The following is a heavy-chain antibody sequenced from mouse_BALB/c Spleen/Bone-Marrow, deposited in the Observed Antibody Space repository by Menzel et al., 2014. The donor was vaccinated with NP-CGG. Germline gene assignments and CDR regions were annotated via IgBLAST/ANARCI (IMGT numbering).Heavy chain of an antibody. D-gene: IGHD2-4*01. CDR2: INPSTGYT. Sequence: VQLQQSGAELAKPGASVKMSCKASGYNFISYWMHWVKQRPGQGLEWIGYINPSTGYTEYNQKFKDKATLTADKSSCKAYMQLSSLTSEDSAVYYCARNYDYDGGYYAMDYWGQGTSVTVSS. CDR3: ARNYDYDGGYYAMDY. V-gene: IGHV1-7*01. J-gene: IGHJ4*01. CDR1: GYNFISYW.